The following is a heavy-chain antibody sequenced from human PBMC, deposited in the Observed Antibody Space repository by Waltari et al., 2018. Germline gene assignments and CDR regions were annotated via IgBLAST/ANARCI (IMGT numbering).Heavy chain of an antibody. Sequence: QVQLQESGPGLVKPSQPLSLPCTVSGGSISSGSYYWSWIRQPAGKGLEWIGYIYTSGSTNYNPSLKSRVTISVDTSKNQFSLKLSSVTAADTAVYYCKGRGLNGMDVWGQGTTVTVSS. CDR2: IYTSGST. V-gene: IGHV4-61*09. D-gene: IGHD3-10*01. CDR1: GGSISSGSYY. CDR3: KGRGLNGMDV. J-gene: IGHJ6*02.